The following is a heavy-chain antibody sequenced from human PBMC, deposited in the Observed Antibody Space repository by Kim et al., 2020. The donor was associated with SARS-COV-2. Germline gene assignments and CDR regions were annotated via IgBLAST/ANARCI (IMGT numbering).Heavy chain of an antibody. D-gene: IGHD5-18*01. CDR2: IYYSGST. CDR1: GGSISSYY. J-gene: IGHJ4*02. Sequence: SETLSLTCTVSGGSISSYYWSWIRQPPGKGLEWIGYIYYSGSTNYNPSLKSRVTISVDTSKNQFSLKLSSVTAADTAVYYCARDHSYGFARVFDYWGQGTLVTVSS. CDR3: ARDHSYGFARVFDY. V-gene: IGHV4-59*13.